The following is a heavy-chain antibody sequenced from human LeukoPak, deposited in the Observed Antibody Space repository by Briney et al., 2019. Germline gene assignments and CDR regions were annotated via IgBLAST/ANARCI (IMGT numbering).Heavy chain of an antibody. J-gene: IGHJ6*02. CDR1: GGSISSYY. CDR2: IYYSGST. Sequence: SETLSLTCTVSGGSISSYYWSWIRQPPGKGLEWIGYIYYSGSTNYNPSLKSRVTISVDTSKNQFSLKLSSVTAADTAVYYCARERIAAAGTNYYYGMDVWGQGTTVTVSS. CDR3: ARERIAAAGTNYYYGMDV. D-gene: IGHD6-13*01. V-gene: IGHV4-59*01.